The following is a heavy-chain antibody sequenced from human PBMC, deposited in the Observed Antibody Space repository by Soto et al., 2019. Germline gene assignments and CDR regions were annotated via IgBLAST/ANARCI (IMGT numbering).Heavy chain of an antibody. CDR3: ARDLPYYYDSSGYYLPL. CDR1: GGSISSGDYY. V-gene: IGHV4-30-4*01. Sequence: QVQLQESGPGLVKPSQTLSLTCTVSGGSISSGDYYWSWIRQPPGKGLEWIGYIYYSGSTYYNPYLKSRVTISVDTCKNQFSLKLSSVTAADTAVYYCARDLPYYYDSSGYYLPLWGRGTLVTVSS. D-gene: IGHD3-22*01. CDR2: IYYSGST. J-gene: IGHJ2*01.